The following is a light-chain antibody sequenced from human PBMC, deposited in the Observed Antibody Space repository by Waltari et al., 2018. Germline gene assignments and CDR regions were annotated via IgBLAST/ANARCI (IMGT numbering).Light chain of an antibody. CDR2: EVS. CDR3: MQGIHLPLT. V-gene: IGKV2-29*02. CDR1: ESPLFSNGKTH. Sequence: DIVMTQTPLSLSITPGQPASIPCKSSESPLFSNGKTHMYWFLQRPGQSPQLLIYEVSSRLSGVPDRFSGSGSGTDFTLKISRVEAEDVGIYYCMQGIHLPLTFGGGTKVEIK. J-gene: IGKJ4*01.